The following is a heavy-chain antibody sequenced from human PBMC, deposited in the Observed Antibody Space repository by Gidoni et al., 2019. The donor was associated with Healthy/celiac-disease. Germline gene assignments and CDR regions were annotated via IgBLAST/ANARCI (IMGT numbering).Heavy chain of an antibody. CDR1: GFTFSSYA. V-gene: IGHV3-23*01. CDR2: ISGSGGST. CDR3: AKVISVLLWFGELD. J-gene: IGHJ4*02. D-gene: IGHD3-10*01. Sequence: EVQLLESGGGLVQPGGSLRLSCAASGFTFSSYAMSWVRQAPGKGLEWVSAISGSGGSTYYAESGKGRCTISRDKSKNTLYLQMNSLRAEDTAVYYCAKVISVLLWFGELDWGQGTLVTVSS.